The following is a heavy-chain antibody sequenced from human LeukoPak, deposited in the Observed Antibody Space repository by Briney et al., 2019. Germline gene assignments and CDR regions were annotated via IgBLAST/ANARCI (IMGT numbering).Heavy chain of an antibody. J-gene: IGHJ4*02. CDR2: MNPNSGNT. D-gene: IGHD1-26*01. V-gene: IGHV1-8*02. CDR3: ARAYSGSYNAGGY. Sequence: ASVKVSCKASGYTFTSYDINWVLQATGQGHEWMGWMNPNSGNTRYAQTFQGRVTITRNTSISTAYMELSSLRSEDTAVYYCARAYSGSYNAGGYWGQGTLVTVSS. CDR1: GYTFTSYD.